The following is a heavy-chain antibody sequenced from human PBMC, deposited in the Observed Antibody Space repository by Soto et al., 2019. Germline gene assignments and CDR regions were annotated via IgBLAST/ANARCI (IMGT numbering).Heavy chain of an antibody. CDR2: ISASGGNT. Sequence: PGGSLRLSCAASGFTFSTYAMSWVRQAPGKGLEWVSAISASGGNTYYADSVKGRFTISRDNSKNTLYLQMNSLRADDTAGYYCVKHLGPMVRETLDYWGQGTLVTVSS. V-gene: IGHV3-23*01. CDR1: GFTFSTYA. J-gene: IGHJ4*02. CDR3: VKHLGPMVRETLDY. D-gene: IGHD3-10*01.